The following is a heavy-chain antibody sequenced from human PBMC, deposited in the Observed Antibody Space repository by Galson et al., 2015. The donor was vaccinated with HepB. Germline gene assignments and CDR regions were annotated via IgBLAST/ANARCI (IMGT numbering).Heavy chain of an antibody. Sequence: LSLTCTVSGVSIGTYYWSWFRQSPGKRIEWIGYIYSDGTTTYSPSLKSRMTISIDTSKRQLSLTVRSVTAADTAVYSCASHPDYGDYWGQGTLVTVSS. CDR2: IYSDGTT. V-gene: IGHV4-59*08. J-gene: IGHJ4*01. CDR3: ASHPDYGDY. CDR1: GVSIGTYY.